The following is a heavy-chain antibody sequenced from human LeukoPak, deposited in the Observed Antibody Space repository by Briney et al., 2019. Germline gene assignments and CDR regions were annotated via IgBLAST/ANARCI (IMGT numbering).Heavy chain of an antibody. CDR3: AKGSGWSDNAFDI. J-gene: IGHJ3*02. Sequence: RAGESLRLSCAASGFTFDDYAMHWVRQAPGKGLEWVSGISWNSGSIGYADSVKGRFTISRDNAKNPLYLQMNSLRAEDTALYYCAKGSGWSDNAFDIWGQGTMVTVSS. D-gene: IGHD6-19*01. CDR2: ISWNSGSI. CDR1: GFTFDDYA. V-gene: IGHV3-9*01.